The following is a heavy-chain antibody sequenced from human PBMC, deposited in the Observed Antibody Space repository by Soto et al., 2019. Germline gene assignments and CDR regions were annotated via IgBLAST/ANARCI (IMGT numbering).Heavy chain of an antibody. CDR2: IIPIFGTA. CDR3: ARDGGRHSGGIDY. Sequence: QVQLVQSGAEVKKPGSSVTVSCKASGGTFSSYSINWVRQAPGQGLEWMGEIIPIFGTAHYAQKFQGRVTITADESTSTGYMELSSLSSEDAAVYYCARDGGRHSGGIDYWGQGTLVTVSS. V-gene: IGHV1-69*01. D-gene: IGHD1-26*01. CDR1: GGTFSSYS. J-gene: IGHJ4*02.